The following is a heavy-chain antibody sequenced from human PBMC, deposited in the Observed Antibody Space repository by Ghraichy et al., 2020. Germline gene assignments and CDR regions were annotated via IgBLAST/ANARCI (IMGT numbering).Heavy chain of an antibody. D-gene: IGHD3-9*01. J-gene: IGHJ4*02. Sequence: GGSLRLSCAASGFSFSNYVMNWVRQAPGKGLEWVSAVSGGGGSTYYADSLKGRFTVSRDNSKNTLYLQLNSLRAEDTAVYYCAKGVRYFDWEPGDYWGRGTLVTVSS. CDR3: AKGVRYFDWEPGDY. CDR2: VSGGGGST. CDR1: GFSFSNYV. V-gene: IGHV3-23*01.